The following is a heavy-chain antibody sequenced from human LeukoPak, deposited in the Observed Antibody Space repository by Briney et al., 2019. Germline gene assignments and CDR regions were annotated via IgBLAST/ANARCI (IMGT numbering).Heavy chain of an antibody. D-gene: IGHD1-26*01. CDR1: GFTFSSYE. J-gene: IGHJ4*02. CDR3: ARTGGSQGGNY. V-gene: IGHV3-48*03. Sequence: GGSLRLSCAASGFTFSSYEMNWVRQAPGKGLEWVSYISSSGSTIYYAGSVKGRFTISRDNSKNTLYLQMNSLRAEDTAVYYCARTGGSQGGNYWGQGTLVTVSS. CDR2: ISSSGSTI.